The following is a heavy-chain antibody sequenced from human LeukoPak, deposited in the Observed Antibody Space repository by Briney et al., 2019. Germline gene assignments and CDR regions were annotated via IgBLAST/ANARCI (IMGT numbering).Heavy chain of an antibody. Sequence: PSETLSLTCAVYGGSFSGYYWSWIRQTPGKGLEWIGEINHSGSTNYNPSLKSRVTISVDTSKNQFSLNLRSVTAADTAVYYCARGVRGQQLVYYYYYYMDVWGKGTTVTVSS. D-gene: IGHD6-13*01. V-gene: IGHV4-34*01. CDR3: ARGVRGQQLVYYYYYYMDV. CDR1: GGSFSGYY. J-gene: IGHJ6*03. CDR2: INHSGST.